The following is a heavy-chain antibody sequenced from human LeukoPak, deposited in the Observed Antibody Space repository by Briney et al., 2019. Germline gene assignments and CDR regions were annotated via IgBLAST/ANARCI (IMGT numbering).Heavy chain of an antibody. CDR1: GYTFTGYY. D-gene: IGHD6-19*01. J-gene: IGHJ3*02. CDR3: ARTGYSSATTDAFDI. CDR2: INPNSGGT. Sequence: ASVKVSCKASGYTFTGYYMHWVRQAPGQGLEWMGWINPNSGGTNYAQKFQGWVTMTRDTSISTAYMELSRLRSDDTAVYYCARTGYSSATTDAFDIWGQGTMVTVSS. V-gene: IGHV1-2*04.